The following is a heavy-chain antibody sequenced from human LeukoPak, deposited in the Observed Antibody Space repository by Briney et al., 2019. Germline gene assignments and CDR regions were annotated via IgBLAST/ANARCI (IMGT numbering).Heavy chain of an antibody. Sequence: GGSLRLSCAASGFTFSDYYMSWIRQAPGKGLEWVSAISGSGGSTYYADSVKGRFTISRDNSKNTLYLQMNSLRAEDTAVYYCAKDLDDFWSGPFDYWGQGTLVTVSS. CDR2: ISGSGGST. D-gene: IGHD3-3*01. J-gene: IGHJ4*02. CDR3: AKDLDDFWSGPFDY. CDR1: GFTFSDYY. V-gene: IGHV3-23*01.